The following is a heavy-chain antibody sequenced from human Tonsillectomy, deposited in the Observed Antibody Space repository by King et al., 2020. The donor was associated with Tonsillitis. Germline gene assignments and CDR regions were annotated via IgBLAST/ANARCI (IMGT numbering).Heavy chain of an antibody. J-gene: IGHJ4*02. V-gene: IGHV4-59*01. CDR3: ASGSNYFDY. CDR2: IFYSGHT. D-gene: IGHD2-15*01. CDR1: GGSISNYY. Sequence: QLQESGPGLVKASETLSLTCTVSGGSISNYYWSWIRQPPGKGLEWIGYIFYSGHTDSNPSLKSRVTISVDTSKNQFSLELTSVTAADTALYYCASGSNYFDYWGQGTPVTVSS.